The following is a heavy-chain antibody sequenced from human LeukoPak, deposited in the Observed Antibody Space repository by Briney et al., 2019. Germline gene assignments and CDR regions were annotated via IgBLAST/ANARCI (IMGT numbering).Heavy chain of an antibody. CDR2: ISGSGANT. Sequence: GGSLRLSCAASKFTFSTSAMSWVRQAPGKGLEWVSAISGSGANTYYVDSVKGRFTISRDNSKNTLYLEMSSLRSDDTAVYYCAKESQTYYDIMTGYPNYYFNYWGQGTLVTVSS. CDR1: KFTFSTSA. V-gene: IGHV3-23*01. J-gene: IGHJ4*02. D-gene: IGHD3-9*01. CDR3: AKESQTYYDIMTGYPNYYFNY.